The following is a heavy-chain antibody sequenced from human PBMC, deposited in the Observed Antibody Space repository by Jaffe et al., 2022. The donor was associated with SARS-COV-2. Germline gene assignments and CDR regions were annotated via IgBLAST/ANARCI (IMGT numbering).Heavy chain of an antibody. Sequence: EVQLVESGGGLVQPGGSLKLSCAASGFTFSGSAMHWVRQASGKGLEWVGRIRSKANSYATAYAASVKGRFTISRDDSKNTAYLQMNSLKTEDTAVYYCTRHSSSSPWYYYYYGMDVWGQGTTVTVSS. J-gene: IGHJ6*02. D-gene: IGHD2-2*01. V-gene: IGHV3-73*01. CDR3: TRHSSSSPWYYYYYGMDV. CDR2: IRSKANSYAT. CDR1: GFTFSGSA.